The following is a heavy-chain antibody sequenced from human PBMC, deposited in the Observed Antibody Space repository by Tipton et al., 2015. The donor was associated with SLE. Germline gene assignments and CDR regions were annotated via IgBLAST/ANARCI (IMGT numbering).Heavy chain of an antibody. V-gene: IGHV4-31*03. CDR3: VRELDTFDI. J-gene: IGHJ3*02. CDR2: IYYTGTT. Sequence: TLSLTCTVSGDSISSGGNYWSWIRHHPEKGLEWIGYIYYTGTTYYNRSLQSRVSISVDTSKNQFSLRLNSVTAADTAMYFCVRELDTFDIWGQGTMVTVSS. CDR1: GDSISSGGNY.